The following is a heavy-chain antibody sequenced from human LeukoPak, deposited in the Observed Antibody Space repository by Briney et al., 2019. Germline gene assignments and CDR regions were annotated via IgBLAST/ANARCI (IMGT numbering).Heavy chain of an antibody. Sequence: GGSLRLSCAASGFTFSTYSMNWVRQAPGQGLEWVSYISTGGSTIYYAGSVKGRFTISRDNAKNSLYLQMNSLRAEDTAVYYCARSRYVYAMDIWGQGTSVTVPS. CDR3: ARSRYVYAMDI. D-gene: IGHD1-14*01. J-gene: IGHJ6*02. V-gene: IGHV3-48*01. CDR1: GFTFSTYS. CDR2: ISTGGSTI.